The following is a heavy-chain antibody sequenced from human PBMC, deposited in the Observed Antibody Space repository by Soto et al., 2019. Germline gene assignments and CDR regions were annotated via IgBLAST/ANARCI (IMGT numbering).Heavy chain of an antibody. CDR1: SDSMNSGGYY. D-gene: IGHD6-6*01. J-gene: IGHJ6*02. CDR3: ARRGGSSSGYYYAMDV. Sequence: SETLSLTCSVSSDSMNSGGYYWSWIRQHPGKGLEWIGYIYSNGDTYYNPSLKSRVTISVETSKNQFSLNLTSVTAADTAVYYCARRGGSSSGYYYAMDVWGQGTTVTVSS. V-gene: IGHV4-31*03. CDR2: IYSNGDT.